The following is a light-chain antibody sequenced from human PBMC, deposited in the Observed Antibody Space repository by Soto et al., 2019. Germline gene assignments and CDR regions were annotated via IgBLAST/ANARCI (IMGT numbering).Light chain of an antibody. CDR2: RNN. V-gene: IGLV1-44*01. Sequence: QSVLTQPPSASGTPGQRVTISCSGSSSNIGSKTVNWYQQLPGTAPKLLIYRNNQRPSGVPDRFSGSKSGTSASLAISGLQSEDEDDYYCAAWDDSLNGVVFGGGTKLTV. J-gene: IGLJ2*01. CDR1: SSNIGSKT. CDR3: AAWDDSLNGVV.